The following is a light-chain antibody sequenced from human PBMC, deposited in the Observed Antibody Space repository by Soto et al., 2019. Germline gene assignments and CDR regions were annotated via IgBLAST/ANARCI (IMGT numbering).Light chain of an antibody. CDR1: QGINYY. Sequence: DVQLTQSPSSLSASVGDRISITCRASQGINYYVAWYQQKPGRSPTILIYAASTLESGVPSRFSGSGSDTDCTLTISGLQPEDAGIYYCQNYKSLSRRFGRAFGQGTKVEIK. V-gene: IGKV1-27*01. CDR2: AAS. CDR3: QNYKSLSRRFGRA. J-gene: IGKJ1*01.